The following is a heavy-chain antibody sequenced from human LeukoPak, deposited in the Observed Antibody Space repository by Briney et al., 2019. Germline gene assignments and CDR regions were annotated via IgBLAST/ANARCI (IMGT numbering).Heavy chain of an antibody. CDR2: ISYDGSNK. Sequence: GGSLRLSCAASGFTFSSYGMRWVRQAPGKGLEWVAFISYDGSNKYYADSVKGRFTISRDNSKNTLYLQMNSLRAEDTAVYYCVKSLHQRGSYSIDYWGQGTLVTVSS. D-gene: IGHD1-26*01. CDR1: GFTFSSYG. V-gene: IGHV3-30*18. CDR3: VKSLHQRGSYSIDY. J-gene: IGHJ4*02.